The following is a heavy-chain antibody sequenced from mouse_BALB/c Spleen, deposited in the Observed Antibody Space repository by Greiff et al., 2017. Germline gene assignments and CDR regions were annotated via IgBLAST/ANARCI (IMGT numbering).Heavy chain of an antibody. V-gene: IGHV1S81*02. CDR2: INPSNGGT. D-gene: IGHD1-1*01. J-gene: IGHJ3*01. CDR1: GYTFTSYY. Sequence: QGQLQQSGAELVKPGASVKLSCKASGYTFTSYYMYWVKQRPGQGLEWIGEINPSNGGTNFNEKFKSKATLTVDKSSSTAYMQLSSLTSEDSAVYYCTRRRYGSSYAWFAYWGQGTLVTVSA. CDR3: TRRRYGSSYAWFAY.